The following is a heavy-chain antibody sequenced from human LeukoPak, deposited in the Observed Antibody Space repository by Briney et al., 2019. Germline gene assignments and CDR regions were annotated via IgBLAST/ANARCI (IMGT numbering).Heavy chain of an antibody. CDR1: GFTFSSYA. J-gene: IGHJ5*02. D-gene: IGHD3-10*01. CDR2: ISGSGLTT. Sequence: PGGSLRLSCAASGFTFSSYAMNWVRQAPGKGLEWVSGISGSGLTTYYTDTVKGRFTISRDNSNNTLYLQMNSLRVEDTAVYYCAKDSGEYYGSGSNGKFDPWGQGTLVTVSS. V-gene: IGHV3-23*01. CDR3: AKDSGEYYGSGSNGKFDP.